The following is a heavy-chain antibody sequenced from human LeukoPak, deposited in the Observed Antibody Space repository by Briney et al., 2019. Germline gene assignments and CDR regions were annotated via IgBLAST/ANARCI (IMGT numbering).Heavy chain of an antibody. Sequence: PGGSLRLSCAASGFTFSSYAMSWVRQAPGRGLEWVSAISGSGGSIYYADSVRGRFTISRDNSKNTLYLQMNSLRAEDTSVYYCACRGQQLGSLCYYYYMDVWGKATTVTVSS. CDR2: ISGSGGSI. V-gene: IGHV3-23*01. D-gene: IGHD6-13*01. CDR3: ACRGQQLGSLCYYYYMDV. J-gene: IGHJ6*03. CDR1: GFTFSSYA.